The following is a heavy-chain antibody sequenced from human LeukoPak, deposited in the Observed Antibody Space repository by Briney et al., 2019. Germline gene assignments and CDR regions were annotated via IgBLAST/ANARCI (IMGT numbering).Heavy chain of an antibody. CDR2: ISSSSSTI. CDR3: ARDLNLEWLFPFDY. D-gene: IGHD3-3*01. Sequence: GGSLRLSCAASGFTFSSYSMNWVRQAPGKGPEWVSYISSSSSTIYYADSVKGRFTISRDNAKNSLYLQMNSLRAEDTAVYYCARDLNLEWLFPFDYWGQGTLVTVSS. J-gene: IGHJ4*02. V-gene: IGHV3-48*01. CDR1: GFTFSSYS.